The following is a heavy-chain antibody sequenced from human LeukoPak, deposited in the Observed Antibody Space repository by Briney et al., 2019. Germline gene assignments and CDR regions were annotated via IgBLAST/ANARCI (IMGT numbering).Heavy chain of an antibody. J-gene: IGHJ3*01. D-gene: IGHD4-23*01. CDR3: AAEIYGGNTDCCAFDF. CDR1: GFTFSNSA. Sequence: GASVKVSCKASGFTFSNSAIQWVRQARGQHLEWIGWIGVAGGNTNYAQTLQGRITITRDMSTSTAYMELTSLRPDDTAVYYCAAEIYGGNTDCCAFDFWGPGTPVTVSS. CDR2: IGVAGGNT. V-gene: IGHV1-58*02.